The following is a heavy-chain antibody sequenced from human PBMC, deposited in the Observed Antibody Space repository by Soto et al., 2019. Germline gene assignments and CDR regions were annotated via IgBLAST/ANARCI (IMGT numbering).Heavy chain of an antibody. V-gene: IGHV3-30*18. CDR2: ISYDGSNK. CDR1: GFTFSSYG. J-gene: IGHJ4*02. D-gene: IGHD5-12*01. CDR3: AKDGGGYDYDEGQYFDY. Sequence: GESLKISCAASGFTFSSYGMHWVRQAPGKGLEWVAVISYDGSNKYYADSVKGRFTISRDNSKNTLYLQMNSLRAEDTAVYYCAKDGGGYDYDEGQYFDYWGQGTLVTVSS.